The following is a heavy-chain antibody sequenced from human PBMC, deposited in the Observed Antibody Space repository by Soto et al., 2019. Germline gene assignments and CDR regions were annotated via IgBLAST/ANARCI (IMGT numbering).Heavy chain of an antibody. J-gene: IGHJ4*02. D-gene: IGHD3-16*01. Sequence: QITLKESGPTLVKPTQTLTLTCTVSGFSLSARGVGVGWFREPPGKPLEWLAIISWKDDKRYTPSLQTRLTLTKYASKTQVVLTMTDMDPLDTATDSCAHSPWGAAPEYWGPGNLVTVSS. CDR1: GFSLSARGVG. CDR3: AHSPWGAAPEY. CDR2: ISWKDDK. V-gene: IGHV2-5*01.